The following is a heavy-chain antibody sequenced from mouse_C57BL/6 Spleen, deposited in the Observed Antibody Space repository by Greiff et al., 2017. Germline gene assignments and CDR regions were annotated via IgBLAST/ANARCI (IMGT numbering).Heavy chain of an antibody. J-gene: IGHJ4*01. V-gene: IGHV1-50*01. Sequence: QVQLQQPGAELVKPGASVKLSCKASGYTFTSYWMQWVKQRPGQGLEWIGEIDPSDSYTNYNQKFKGKATLTVDTSSSTAYMQLSSLTSEDSAVYYCARNPNYGSSDYAMDYWGQGTSVTVSS. D-gene: IGHD1-1*01. CDR1: GYTFTSYW. CDR2: IDPSDSYT. CDR3: ARNPNYGSSDYAMDY.